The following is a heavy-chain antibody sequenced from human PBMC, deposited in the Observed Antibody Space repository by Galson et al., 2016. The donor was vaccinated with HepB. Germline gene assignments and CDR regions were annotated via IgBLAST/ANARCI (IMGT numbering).Heavy chain of an antibody. D-gene: IGHD6-25*01. CDR1: GGSINSGGHY. CDR3: ARGGGSLDYYFDY. V-gene: IGHV4-31*03. CDR2: IYYRGST. Sequence: TLSLTCTVSGGSINSGGHYWRWIRQLPGEGLEWIGFIYYRGSTYYKSSLKSRVNISIDTSKNQFSLNLNYVTAADTAVYYCARGGGSLDYYFDYWGQGTPVTVSS. J-gene: IGHJ4*02.